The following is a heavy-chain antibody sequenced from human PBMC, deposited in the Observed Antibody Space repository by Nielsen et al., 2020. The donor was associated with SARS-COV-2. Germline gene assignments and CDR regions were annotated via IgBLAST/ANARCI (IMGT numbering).Heavy chain of an antibody. CDR1: GGSFSGYY. D-gene: IGHD3-9*01. CDR3: ARGQLRYFNWLLYPSPQFDY. V-gene: IGHV4-34*01. J-gene: IGHJ4*02. CDR2: INHSGST. Sequence: SETLSLTFAVYGGSFSGYYWSWIRQPPGKGLEWFGEINHSGSTNYNPSLKSRVTISVDTSKNQFSLKLSSVTAADTAVYYCARGQLRYFNWLLYPSPQFDYWGQGTLVTVSS.